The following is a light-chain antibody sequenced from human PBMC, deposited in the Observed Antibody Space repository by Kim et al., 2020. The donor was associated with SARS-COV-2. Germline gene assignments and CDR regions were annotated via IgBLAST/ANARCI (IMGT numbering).Light chain of an antibody. V-gene: IGLV2-8*01. Sequence: QSALTQPPSASGSPGQSVTISCTGTSSDVGGYNYVSWYQQHPGKAPKLVIYEVSKRPSGVPDRFSGSKSGNTAPLTVSGLQAEDEADYYCSSYAGSNNVFGTGTKVTVL. CDR1: SSDVGGYNY. CDR2: EVS. CDR3: SSYAGSNNV. J-gene: IGLJ1*01.